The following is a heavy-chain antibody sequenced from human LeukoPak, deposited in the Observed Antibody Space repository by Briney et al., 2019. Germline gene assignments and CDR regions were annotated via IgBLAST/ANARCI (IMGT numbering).Heavy chain of an antibody. V-gene: IGHV3-30*18. CDR3: AKDENDILTGSDY. D-gene: IGHD3-9*01. CDR1: GFTFSNYG. Sequence: GRSLRLSCAASGFTFSNYGMHWVRQAPGKGLEWVAVISYDGNYKYCADSVKGRFTISRDNSKNTLYLQMNSLRAEDTAVHYCAKDENDILTGSDYWGQGTLVTVSS. CDR2: ISYDGNYK. J-gene: IGHJ4*02.